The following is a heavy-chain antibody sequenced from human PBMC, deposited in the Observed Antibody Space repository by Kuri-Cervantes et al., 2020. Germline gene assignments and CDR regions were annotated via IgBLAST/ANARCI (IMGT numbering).Heavy chain of an antibody. CDR3: AREREIYSGSYYYYGMDV. CDR1: LYTFTSYG. D-gene: IGHD1-26*01. Sequence: ASVNVSCKASLYTFTSYGFSWVRQAPGQGLEWMGWISAYNGNTNYAQKLQVRVAMTTDTSTSTAYMELRSLRSDDTAVYYCAREREIYSGSYYYYGMDVWGQGTTVTVSS. J-gene: IGHJ6*02. CDR2: ISAYNGNT. V-gene: IGHV1-18*01.